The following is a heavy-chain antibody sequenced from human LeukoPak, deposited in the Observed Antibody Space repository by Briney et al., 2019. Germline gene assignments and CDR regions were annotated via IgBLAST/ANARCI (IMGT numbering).Heavy chain of an antibody. CDR3: VRRGGYSFGYPGLDY. V-gene: IGHV4-34*01. CDR2: INYGGIT. J-gene: IGHJ4*02. D-gene: IGHD5-18*01. CDR1: GGSFSGYF. Sequence: SETLSLTCTVSGGSFSGYFWSWLRQSPGKGLEWIGQINYGGITNYNPSLKSRVSISIDKSKNQFSLKMSSVTAADTAVYYCVRRGGYSFGYPGLDYWGQGALVTVSS.